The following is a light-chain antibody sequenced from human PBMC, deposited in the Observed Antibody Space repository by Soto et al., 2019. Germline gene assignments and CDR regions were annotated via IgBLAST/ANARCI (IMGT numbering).Light chain of an antibody. J-gene: IGKJ4*01. CDR3: QQRSNCA. CDR1: QSVSSY. V-gene: IGKV3-11*01. Sequence: IVLTQSPSTLSLSPGERATLSCRASQSVSSYLAWYQQKPGQAPRLLIYDASNRATGIPARFSGSGSGTDFTLTISSLEPEDFAVYYCQQRSNCAFGGGTKVDIK. CDR2: DAS.